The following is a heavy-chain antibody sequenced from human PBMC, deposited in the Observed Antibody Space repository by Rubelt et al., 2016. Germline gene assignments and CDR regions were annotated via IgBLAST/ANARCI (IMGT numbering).Heavy chain of an antibody. J-gene: IGHJ4*02. CDR3: ACISLVG. Sequence: GMGLEWVSAISGSGGSTYYADSVKGRFTISRDNAKNTVYLQMNSLRAEDTAVYYCACISLVGGGPGTLVTVSS. CDR2: ISGSGGST. D-gene: IGHD3-3*02. V-gene: IGHV3-23*01.